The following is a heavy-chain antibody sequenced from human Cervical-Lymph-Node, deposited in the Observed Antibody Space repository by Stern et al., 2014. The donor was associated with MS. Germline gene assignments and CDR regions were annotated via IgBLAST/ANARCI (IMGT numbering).Heavy chain of an antibody. V-gene: IGHV1-69*06. CDR3: AGPRYNF. CDR2: IDPIFGTT. Sequence: QLVQSGAEVKKSGSSVKVSCKASGGTFLNYAISWVRQAPGQGLEWMGDIDPIFGTTNHAQKFQGRVTITAAKSTRTAYMEVSSLRSEDTAVYYCAGPRYNFWGQGTLVVVSS. CDR1: GGTFLNYA. D-gene: IGHD3-9*01. J-gene: IGHJ4*02.